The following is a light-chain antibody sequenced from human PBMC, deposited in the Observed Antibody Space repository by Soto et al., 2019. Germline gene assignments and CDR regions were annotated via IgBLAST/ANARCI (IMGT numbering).Light chain of an antibody. CDR3: TSYTSSSTLV. Sequence: QPVLTQPASVSGSPGQSITISCTGTSSDVGTYNYVSWYQQHAGKVPKLMIYDVSNRPSGVSDRFSGSKSGNTASLTISGLQAEDEADYYCTSYTSSSTLVFGGGTKLTVL. V-gene: IGLV2-14*01. CDR1: SSDVGTYNY. J-gene: IGLJ2*01. CDR2: DVS.